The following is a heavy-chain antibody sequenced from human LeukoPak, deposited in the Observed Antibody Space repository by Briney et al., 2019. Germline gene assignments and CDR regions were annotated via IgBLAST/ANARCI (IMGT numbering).Heavy chain of an antibody. Sequence: GKSLRLSCAASGFAYRSYGMHWVRQAPGKGLEWVALLWYDGSNKYYAESVKGRFTISRDSSKNTLYLEMSSLRAEDTAVYFCARERTLYVSGSGYGMDVWGQGTTVTVSS. D-gene: IGHD3-10*01. CDR2: LWYDGSNK. CDR3: ARERTLYVSGSGYGMDV. CDR1: GFAYRSYG. J-gene: IGHJ6*02. V-gene: IGHV3-33*01.